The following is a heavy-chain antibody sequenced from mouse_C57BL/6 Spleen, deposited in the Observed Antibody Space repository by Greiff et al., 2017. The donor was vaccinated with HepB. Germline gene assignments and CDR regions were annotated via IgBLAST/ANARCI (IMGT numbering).Heavy chain of an antibody. Sequence: QVQLKESGPGLVQPSQSLSITCTVSGFSLTSYGVHWVRQSPGQGLEWLGVIWSGGSTDYNAAFISRLSISKDNSKSQVFFKMNSLQADDTAIYYCASYYSNYEGYFDVWGTGTTVTVSS. CDR1: GFSLTSYG. CDR2: IWSGGST. V-gene: IGHV2-2*01. J-gene: IGHJ1*03. CDR3: ASYYSNYEGYFDV. D-gene: IGHD2-5*01.